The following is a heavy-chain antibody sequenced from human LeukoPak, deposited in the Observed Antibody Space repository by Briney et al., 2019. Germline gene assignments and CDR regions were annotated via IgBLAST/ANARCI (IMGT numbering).Heavy chain of an antibody. CDR1: GFTFSSYR. V-gene: IGHV3-7*03. J-gene: IGHJ4*02. CDR3: ARDYYYDSSGYYYEGSGVNY. CDR2: IKQDGSEK. Sequence: GGSLRLSCAASGFTFSSYRMSWVRQAPGKGLEWVANIKQDGSEKYYVDSVKGRFTISRDNAKNSLYLQMNSLRAEDTAVYYCARDYYYDSSGYYYEGSGVNYWGQGTLVTVSS. D-gene: IGHD3-22*01.